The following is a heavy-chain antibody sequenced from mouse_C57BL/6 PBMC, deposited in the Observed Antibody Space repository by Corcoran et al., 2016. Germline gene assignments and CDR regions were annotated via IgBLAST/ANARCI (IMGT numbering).Heavy chain of an antibody. J-gene: IGHJ4*01. Sequence: QVQLQQSGAELARPGASVKLSCKASGYTFTSYGISWVKQRTGQGLEWIGESYPRSGNTYYNEKFKGKATLTADKSSSTAYMELRSLTSEDSAVYFCARYGGPMDYLGQGTSVTVSS. CDR1: GYTFTSYG. V-gene: IGHV1-81*01. D-gene: IGHD1-1*01. CDR3: ARYGGPMDY. CDR2: SYPRSGNT.